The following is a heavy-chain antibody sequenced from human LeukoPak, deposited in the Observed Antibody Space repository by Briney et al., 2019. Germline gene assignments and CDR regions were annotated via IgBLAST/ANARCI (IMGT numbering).Heavy chain of an antibody. CDR1: GGSVSSSSSY. D-gene: IGHD6-13*01. Sequence: PSETLSLTCTVSGGSVSSSSSYWGWIRQPPGKGLEWIGSIYYTGATYYNPSLQSRLTMSVDTSKNQFSLKLSSVTAADTAVYYCARTNSSTWYPNDYWGQGILVTVSS. J-gene: IGHJ4*02. V-gene: IGHV4-39*01. CDR3: ARTNSSTWYPNDY. CDR2: IYYTGAT.